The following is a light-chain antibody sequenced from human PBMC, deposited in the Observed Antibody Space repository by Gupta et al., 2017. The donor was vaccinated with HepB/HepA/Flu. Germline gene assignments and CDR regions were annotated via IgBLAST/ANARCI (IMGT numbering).Light chain of an antibody. CDR2: LNSDGSH. CDR1: SGHSSYA. J-gene: IGLJ3*02. V-gene: IGLV4-69*01. Sequence: QLVLTQSPSASASLGASVKLTCTLSSGHSSYAIAWHQQQPEKGPRYLMKLNSDGSHTKGDGIPDRFSGSSSGADRYLTISSLQAEDEDDYYCQTWGTGIQVFGGGTKLTVL. CDR3: QTWGTGIQV.